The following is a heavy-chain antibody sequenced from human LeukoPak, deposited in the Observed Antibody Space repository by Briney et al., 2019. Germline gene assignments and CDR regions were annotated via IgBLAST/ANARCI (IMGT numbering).Heavy chain of an antibody. Sequence: PGGSLRLSCAASGLSFSSYAMSWVRQAPGKGLEWVSAVSGTSTNTYYSDSVKVRFTISRDNSQNTLYLQMNNLEGGDTAVYYCAKGAAVAGTLYFQHWGQGTLVTVSS. V-gene: IGHV3-23*01. J-gene: IGHJ1*01. CDR3: AKGAAVAGTLYFQH. CDR2: VSGTSTNT. D-gene: IGHD6-19*01. CDR1: GLSFSSYA.